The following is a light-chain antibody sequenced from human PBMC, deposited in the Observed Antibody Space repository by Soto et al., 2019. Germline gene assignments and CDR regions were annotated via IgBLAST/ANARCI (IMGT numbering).Light chain of an antibody. CDR2: GAS. V-gene: IGKV3-15*01. CDR3: QQSYSRPRA. Sequence: EIVMMQSPATLSVSPGERATLSFGASQSVSSNLAWYQQKPGQAPRLLIYGASTRATGIPARFSGSGSGTDFTLTISSLQPEDFATYFCQQSYSRPRAFGQGTKVDIK. J-gene: IGKJ1*01. CDR1: QSVSSN.